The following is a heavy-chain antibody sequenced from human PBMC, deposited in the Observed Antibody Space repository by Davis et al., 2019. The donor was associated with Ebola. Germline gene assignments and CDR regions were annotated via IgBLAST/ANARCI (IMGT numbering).Heavy chain of an antibody. CDR1: GFTFSSYA. CDR2: ISYDGSNK. CDR3: ARATGADY. J-gene: IGHJ4*02. V-gene: IGHV3-30*04. D-gene: IGHD1-1*01. Sequence: GESLKISCAASGFTFSSYAMHWVRQAPGKGLEWVAVISYDGSNKYYADSVKGRFTISRDNSKNTLYPQMNSLRAEDTAVYYCARATGADYWGQGTLVTVSS.